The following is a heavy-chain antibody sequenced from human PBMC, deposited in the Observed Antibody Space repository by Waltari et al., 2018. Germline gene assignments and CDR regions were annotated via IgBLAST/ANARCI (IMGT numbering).Heavy chain of an antibody. CDR1: GYTFTGYY. D-gene: IGHD3-16*01. J-gene: IGHJ4*02. Sequence: QVQLVQSGAEVKKPGASVRVSCRASGYTFTGYYIHWVRQAPGQGREWMGRINPNTGDTKFAQNFRVRVTMTRDTSISTAYMELSGLRSDDTAMYFCARREHFGDSLDYWGQGTLVAVSS. V-gene: IGHV1-2*06. CDR3: ARREHFGDSLDY. CDR2: INPNTGDT.